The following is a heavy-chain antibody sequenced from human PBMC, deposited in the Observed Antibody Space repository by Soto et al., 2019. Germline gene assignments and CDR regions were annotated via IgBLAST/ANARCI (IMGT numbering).Heavy chain of an antibody. Sequence: QVQLQESAPGLVKPSQTLSLTCTVSGGSISSGGYYWSWIRQHPGKGLEWIGYIYYSGSTYYNPSLKSRVTISVDTSKNQFSLKLSSVTAADTAVYYCARDPLQGSEWELPSGWFDPWGQGTLVTVSS. J-gene: IGHJ5*02. V-gene: IGHV4-31*03. CDR2: IYYSGST. D-gene: IGHD1-26*01. CDR3: ARDPLQGSEWELPSGWFDP. CDR1: GGSISSGGYY.